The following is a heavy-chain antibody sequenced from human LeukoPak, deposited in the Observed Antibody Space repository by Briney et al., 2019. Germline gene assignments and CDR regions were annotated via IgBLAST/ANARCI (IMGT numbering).Heavy chain of an antibody. Sequence: GGSLRLSCAASGFTVSSNYMSWVRQAPGKGLEWVSRIYSSGSTYYTDSVKSRFTTSTDKSKNTLYLQMNSLTAEDTALYYCARGSIAAGPYDFDYWGQGTLVTVSS. V-gene: IGHV3-66*01. D-gene: IGHD6-25*01. CDR3: ARGSIAAGPYDFDY. CDR1: GFTVSSNY. J-gene: IGHJ4*02. CDR2: IYSSGST.